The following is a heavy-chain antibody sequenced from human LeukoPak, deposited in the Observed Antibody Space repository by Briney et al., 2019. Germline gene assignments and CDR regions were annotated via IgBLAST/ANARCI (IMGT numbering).Heavy chain of an antibody. V-gene: IGHV4-34*01. CDR3: ARKGGYYDSSGYYYY. CDR1: GGSFSGYY. Sequence: SETLPLTCAVYGGSFSGYYWSWIRQPPGKGLEWIGEINHSGSTNYNPSLKSRVTISVDTSKNQFSLKLSSVTAADTAVYYCARKGGYYDSSGYYYYWGQGTLVTVSS. J-gene: IGHJ4*02. CDR2: INHSGST. D-gene: IGHD3-22*01.